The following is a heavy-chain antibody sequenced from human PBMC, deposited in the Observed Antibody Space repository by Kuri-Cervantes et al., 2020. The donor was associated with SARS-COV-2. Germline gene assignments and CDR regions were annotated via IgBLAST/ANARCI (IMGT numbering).Heavy chain of an antibody. D-gene: IGHD1-14*01. CDR2: ISYDGSNK. J-gene: IGHJ4*02. CDR3: AKDRSNPRLPYTGTFDY. CDR1: GFTFSSYA. V-gene: IGHV3-30-3*01. Sequence: LSLTCAASGFTFSSYAMHWVRQAPGKGLEWVAVISYDGSNKYYADSVKGRFTISRDNSKNTLYLQMNSLRAEDTAVYYCAKDRSNPRLPYTGTFDYWGQGTLVTVSS.